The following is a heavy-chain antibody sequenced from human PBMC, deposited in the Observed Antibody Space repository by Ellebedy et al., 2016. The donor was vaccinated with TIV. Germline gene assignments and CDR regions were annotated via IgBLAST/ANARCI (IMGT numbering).Heavy chain of an antibody. CDR2: ISAYNGNT. Sequence: ASVKVSCXASGYTFTSYGISWVRQAPGQGLEWMGWISAYNGNTNYAQKLQGRVTMTTDTSTSTAYMELRSLRSDDTAVYYCARDLRFLEWLFLDYWGQGTLVTVSS. J-gene: IGHJ4*02. CDR1: GYTFTSYG. V-gene: IGHV1-18*01. D-gene: IGHD3-3*01. CDR3: ARDLRFLEWLFLDY.